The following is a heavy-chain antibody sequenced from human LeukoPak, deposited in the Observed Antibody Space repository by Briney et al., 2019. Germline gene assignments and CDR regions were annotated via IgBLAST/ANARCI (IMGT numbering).Heavy chain of an antibody. Sequence: PGGSLRLSCAASGFTFSSYAMSWVRQAPGKGLEWVSAISGSGGSTYYADSVKGRFTISRDNSKNTLYLQMNSLRAEDTAVYYCAKDEYYYGSGSYYPDYWGQGTLVTVSS. CDR1: GFTFSSYA. V-gene: IGHV3-23*01. D-gene: IGHD3-10*01. J-gene: IGHJ4*02. CDR2: ISGSGGST. CDR3: AKDEYYYGSGSYYPDY.